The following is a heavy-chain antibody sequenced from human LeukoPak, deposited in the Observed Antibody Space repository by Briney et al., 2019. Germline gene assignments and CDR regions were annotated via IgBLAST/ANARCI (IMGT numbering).Heavy chain of an antibody. CDR2: IYYSGST. CDR1: GGSISSGDYY. Sequence: SETLSLTCTVSGGSISSGDYYWSGIRQPPGKGLECIGYIYYSGSTYYNPSLKSRVTISVDTSKKQFSLKLSSVTAADTAVYYCARNPWYNWNQHAFDIWGQGTMVTVSS. D-gene: IGHD1-1*01. CDR3: ARNPWYNWNQHAFDI. V-gene: IGHV4-30-4*08. J-gene: IGHJ3*02.